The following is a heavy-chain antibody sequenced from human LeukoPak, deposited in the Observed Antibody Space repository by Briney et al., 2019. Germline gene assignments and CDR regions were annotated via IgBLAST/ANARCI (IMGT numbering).Heavy chain of an antibody. Sequence: PGGSLRLSCAASGFTFSSYAMHWVRQAPGKGLVWVSRINSDESTTNYADSVKGRFTISRDNAKNTLYLQMNSLRAEDTAVYYCARRGAVAGTFDYWGQGTLVTVSS. D-gene: IGHD6-19*01. J-gene: IGHJ4*02. CDR2: INSDESTT. CDR1: GFTFSSYA. CDR3: ARRGAVAGTFDY. V-gene: IGHV3-74*01.